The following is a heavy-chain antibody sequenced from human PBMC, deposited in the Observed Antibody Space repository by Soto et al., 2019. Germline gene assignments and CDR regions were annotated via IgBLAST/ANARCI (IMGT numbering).Heavy chain of an antibody. CDR2: ISYSGST. V-gene: IGHV4-31*03. J-gene: IGHJ4*02. CDR3: ARLNSGWPQTFDS. Sequence: QVQLESSGPGLVKPSQTLSLTCTVSGGSISSVGYFWTWIRQHPAKGLEWIGHISYSGSTYFIPPXRXRXXMSVDTSNHPFPLNLTSVTVAATALYYRARLNSGWPQTFDSWGQGTLVTVSS. CDR1: GGSISSVGYF. D-gene: IGHD6-25*01.